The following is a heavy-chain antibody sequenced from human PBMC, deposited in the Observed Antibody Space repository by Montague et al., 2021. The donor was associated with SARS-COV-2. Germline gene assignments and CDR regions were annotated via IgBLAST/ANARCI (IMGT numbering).Heavy chain of an antibody. J-gene: IGHJ2*01. V-gene: IGHV4-34*01. D-gene: IGHD3-22*01. Sequence: SETLSLTCAVYGGSFSDYYWSWIRQPPGKGLEWIGEINHSGSTNHNPSLRSRVTISVDTSKNQFSLKLSAVTAADTAVYYCARGAPTISMILVVMTGAGWYFDLWDRGTLVTVSS. CDR2: INHSGST. CDR3: ARGAPTISMILVVMTGAGWYFDL. CDR1: GGSFSDYY.